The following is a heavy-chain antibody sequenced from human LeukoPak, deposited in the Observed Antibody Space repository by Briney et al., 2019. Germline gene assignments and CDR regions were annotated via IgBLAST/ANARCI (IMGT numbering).Heavy chain of an antibody. CDR2: ISSSGSTI. CDR3: ARVAGGHYDFWSGYYTELDY. J-gene: IGHJ4*02. CDR1: GFTFSSYE. Sequence: PGGSLRLSCAASGFTFSSYEMNWVRQAPGQGLEWVSYISSSGSTIYYADSVKGRFTISRDNAKNSLYLQMNSLRAEDTAVYYCARVAGGHYDFWSGYYTELDYWGQGTLVTVSS. V-gene: IGHV3-48*03. D-gene: IGHD3-3*01.